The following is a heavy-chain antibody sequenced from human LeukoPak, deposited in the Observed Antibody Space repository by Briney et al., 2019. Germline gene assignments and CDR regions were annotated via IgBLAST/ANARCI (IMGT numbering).Heavy chain of an antibody. Sequence: SVKVSCKASGGTFSSYAISWVRQAPGQGLEWMGGIIPIFGTANYAQKFQGRVTITADESTSTAYMELSSLRSEDTAVYYCARSRVYCGGDCYRTFDDWGQGTLVTVSS. CDR1: GGTFSSYA. CDR2: IIPIFGTA. CDR3: ARSRVYCGGDCYRTFDD. V-gene: IGHV1-69*13. D-gene: IGHD2-21*01. J-gene: IGHJ4*02.